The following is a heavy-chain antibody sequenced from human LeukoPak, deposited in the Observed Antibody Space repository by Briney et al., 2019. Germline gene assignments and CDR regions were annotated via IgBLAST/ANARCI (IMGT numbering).Heavy chain of an antibody. D-gene: IGHD5-12*01. V-gene: IGHV3-23*01. CDR3: AKASRYSGYDSFDY. J-gene: IGHJ4*02. CDR2: ISGSGGST. CDR1: GFTFSNAW. Sequence: GGSLRLSCAASGFTFSNAWMSWVRQAPGKGLEWVSAISGSGGSTYYADSVKGRFTISRDNSKNTLYLQMNSLRAEDTAVYYCAKASRYSGYDSFDYWGQGTLVTVSS.